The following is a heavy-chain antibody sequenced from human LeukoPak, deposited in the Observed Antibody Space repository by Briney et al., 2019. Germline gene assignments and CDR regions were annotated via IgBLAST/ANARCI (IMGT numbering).Heavy chain of an antibody. V-gene: IGHV4-34*01. CDR1: GGSFSTYY. J-gene: IGHJ3*01. D-gene: IGHD2/OR15-2a*01. CDR2: INHSGST. Sequence: PSETLSLTCAVYGGSFSTYYWSWIRQPPGKGLEWIGEINHSGSTNYNPSLKSRVTISVDTSKNQFSLKLSSVTAADTAVYYCARPSPPLVTWGQGTMVTVSS. CDR3: ARPSPPLVT.